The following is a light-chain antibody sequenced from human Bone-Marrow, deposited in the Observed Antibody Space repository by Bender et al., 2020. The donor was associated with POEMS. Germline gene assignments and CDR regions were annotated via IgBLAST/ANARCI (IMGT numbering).Light chain of an antibody. V-gene: IGLV2-23*02. CDR1: SYSDVGSYNV. J-gene: IGLJ2*01. CDR3: CSDVGDNTFDVA. CDR2: EDS. Sequence: QSALTQPASVSGSPGQSITISCSGTSYSDVGSYNVVSWYQQHPGKAPKLILYEDSKRPSGVSHRFSGSKSGNTASLTISGLQAEDEADYYCCSDVGDNTFDVAFGGGTKLTVL.